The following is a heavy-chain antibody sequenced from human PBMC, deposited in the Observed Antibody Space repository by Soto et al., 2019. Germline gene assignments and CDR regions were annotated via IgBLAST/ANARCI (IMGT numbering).Heavy chain of an antibody. CDR1: GGSFSGYY. Sequence: QVQIQQWGAGLLKPSETLSLTCVVYGGSFSGYYWSWIRQSPGRGLEWIGEINHSGNSNYNPSLKSRITMSVDPPKTPFSLELSSVTAADPALYYCARRKTFSPYSFDYWGQGTLVTVSS. V-gene: IGHV4-34*01. CDR3: ARRKTFSPYSFDY. D-gene: IGHD3-16*01. J-gene: IGHJ4*02. CDR2: INHSGNS.